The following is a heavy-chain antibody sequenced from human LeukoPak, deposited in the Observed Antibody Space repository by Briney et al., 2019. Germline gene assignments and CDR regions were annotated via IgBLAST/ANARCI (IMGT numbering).Heavy chain of an antibody. CDR3: ARVAFGGVIEPNWFDP. CDR2: IYPGDSDT. Sequence: GESLKISCKGSGYSFTSYWIGWVRQMPGKGLEWMGIIYPGDSDTRYSPSFQGQVTISADKSISTAYLQWSSLKASDTAMYYCARVAFGGVIEPNWFDPWGQGTLSPSPQ. CDR1: GYSFTSYW. D-gene: IGHD3-16*02. J-gene: IGHJ5*02. V-gene: IGHV5-51*01.